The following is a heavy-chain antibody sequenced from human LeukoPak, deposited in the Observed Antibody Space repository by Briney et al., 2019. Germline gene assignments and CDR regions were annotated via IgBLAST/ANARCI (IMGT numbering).Heavy chain of an antibody. CDR3: ARQMYNWNDYAFDI. Sequence: SETLSLTCTVSGGSISSSSLYWGWIRQPPGKGLEWIGSIYYSGSTYYNPSRKSRVTISVDTSKNQFSLKLSSVTAADTAVYYCARQMYNWNDYAFDIWGQGTMVTVSS. D-gene: IGHD1-1*01. CDR1: GGSISSSSLY. J-gene: IGHJ3*02. CDR2: IYYSGST. V-gene: IGHV4-39*01.